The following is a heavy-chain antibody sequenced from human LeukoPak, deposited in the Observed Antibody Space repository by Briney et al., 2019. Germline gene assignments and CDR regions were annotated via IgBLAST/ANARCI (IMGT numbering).Heavy chain of an antibody. Sequence: SETLSLTCTVSGGSISSHYWSWIRQPPGKGLEWIAYLFDSVNTKDNPSLQSRLTLSADTSENQFSLRLSSVTAADTAVYYCATIKRGSIFGYFDFWGQGIKVTVSS. D-gene: IGHD5-18*01. V-gene: IGHV4-59*11. CDR3: ATIKRGSIFGYFDF. CDR1: GGSISSHY. CDR2: LFDSVNT. J-gene: IGHJ4*02.